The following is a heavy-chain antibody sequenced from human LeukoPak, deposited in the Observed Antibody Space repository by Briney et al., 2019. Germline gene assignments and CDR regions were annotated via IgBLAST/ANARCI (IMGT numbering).Heavy chain of an antibody. Sequence: SETLSLTCTVSGGSLSSYYWSWLRQPAGKGLEWIGRIYTSGSTNYNPSLKSRVTISVDTSKNQFSLKLSSVTAADTAVYYCARTGMTGNWFDPWGQGTLVTVSS. V-gene: IGHV4-4*07. CDR2: IYTSGST. CDR3: ARTGMTGNWFDP. J-gene: IGHJ5*02. CDR1: GGSLSSYY. D-gene: IGHD1-1*01.